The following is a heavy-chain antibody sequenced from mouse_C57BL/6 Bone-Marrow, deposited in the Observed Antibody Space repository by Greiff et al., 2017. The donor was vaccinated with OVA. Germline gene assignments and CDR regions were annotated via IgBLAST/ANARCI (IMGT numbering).Heavy chain of an antibody. D-gene: IGHD1-1*01. V-gene: IGHV1-80*01. Sequence: QVQLQQSGAELVKPGASVKISCKASGYAFSSYWMNWVKQRPGKGLEWIGQIYPGDGDTNYNGKFKGKATLTADKSSSTAYMQLSNLTSECSAVSVGSRDYYYGSSYVAWFADWGQGTLVTVSA. J-gene: IGHJ3*01. CDR3: SRDYYYGSSYVAWFAD. CDR2: IYPGDGDT. CDR1: GYAFSSYW.